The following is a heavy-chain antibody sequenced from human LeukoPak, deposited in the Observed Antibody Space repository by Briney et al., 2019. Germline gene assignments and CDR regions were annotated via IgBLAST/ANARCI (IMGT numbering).Heavy chain of an antibody. CDR2: ISGSGGST. J-gene: IGHJ4*02. Sequence: GGSLRLSCAASGFTFSSYGMHWVRQAPGKGLEWVAVISGSGGSTYYADSVKGRFTISRDNSKNTLYLQMNSLRAEDTAVYYCAKVPDIPYFDYWGQGTLVTVSS. CDR3: AKVPDIPYFDY. CDR1: GFTFSSYG. D-gene: IGHD3-9*01. V-gene: IGHV3-23*01.